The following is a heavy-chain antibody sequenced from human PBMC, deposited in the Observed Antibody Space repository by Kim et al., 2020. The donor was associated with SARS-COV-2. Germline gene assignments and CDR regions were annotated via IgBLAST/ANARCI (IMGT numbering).Heavy chain of an antibody. D-gene: IGHD3-22*01. J-gene: IGHJ4*02. Sequence: STNYDPSLKGRVTISVDKSKNQFSLKLSSVTAADTAVYYCAGHSSGYYMYWGQGALVTVSS. CDR2: ST. CDR3: AGHSSGYYMY. V-gene: IGHV4-4*02.